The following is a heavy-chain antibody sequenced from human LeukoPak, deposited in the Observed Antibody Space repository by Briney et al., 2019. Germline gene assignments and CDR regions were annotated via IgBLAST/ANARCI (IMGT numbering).Heavy chain of an antibody. D-gene: IGHD6-13*01. J-gene: IGHJ4*02. Sequence: SETLSLTCTVSGVSINPYYWNWIRQPPGKRLEWTGYIVSSGHSNSNPPLNSRVSMSVDTSKNQFSLRLTSVTPADTAFYYCARSPDSLAAPYYFDSWGQGTLVTVSS. CDR2: IVSSGHS. CDR3: ARSPDSLAAPYYFDS. CDR1: GVSINPYY. V-gene: IGHV4-59*01.